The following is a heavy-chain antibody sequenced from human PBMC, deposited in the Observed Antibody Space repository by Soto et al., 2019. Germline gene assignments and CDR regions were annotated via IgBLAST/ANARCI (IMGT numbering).Heavy chain of an antibody. CDR1: GDSFSAFY. J-gene: IGHJ6*03. D-gene: IGHD5-12*01. CDR3: AREGGRATATLDYYYFYIDV. CDR2: INPNGGAT. V-gene: IGHV1-2*02. Sequence: QVQLVQSGAEVKKPGASVKVSCKTSGDSFSAFYLHWVRQAPGQGLEWLGWINPNGGATKYAQKFRGRVAMTSDTAIRTADLELSSLRSDDTAIYCCAREGGRATATLDYYYFYIDVWGKGPTVTVSS.